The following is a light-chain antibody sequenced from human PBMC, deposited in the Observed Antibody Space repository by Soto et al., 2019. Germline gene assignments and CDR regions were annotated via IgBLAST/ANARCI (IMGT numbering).Light chain of an antibody. Sequence: QSALTQPRSVSASPGQSVTISCTGTTSDVGGYNYVSWYHQHPGQAPKLLIYDVSKRPSGVPDRFSGSKSGNTASLTISGLQAEDEADYYCCSYAGSYTWVFGGGTKVTVL. V-gene: IGLV2-11*01. J-gene: IGLJ3*02. CDR1: TSDVGGYNY. CDR3: CSYAGSYTWV. CDR2: DVS.